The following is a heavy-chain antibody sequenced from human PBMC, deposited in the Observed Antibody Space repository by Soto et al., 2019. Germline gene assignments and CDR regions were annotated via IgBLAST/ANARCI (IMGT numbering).Heavy chain of an antibody. CDR2: LNPGGSAT. V-gene: IGHV3-74*01. J-gene: IGHJ5*02. CDR1: GFTFSTHW. D-gene: IGHD3-9*01. CDR3: AREFDFDWLLAGVSAHFDH. Sequence: EVRLVESGGGLVQPGGSLRLSCAASGFTFSTHWMHWVRQVPGKGLAWVARLNPGGSATSYADSVEGRFTISRDNARNTVYLQMSGLGVEDTALYYCAREFDFDWLLAGVSAHFDHWGQGALVTVSS.